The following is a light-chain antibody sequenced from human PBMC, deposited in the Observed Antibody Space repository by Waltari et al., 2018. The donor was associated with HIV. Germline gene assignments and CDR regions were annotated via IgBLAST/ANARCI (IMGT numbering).Light chain of an antibody. Sequence: QSALTQPPSASGSLGQSVTISCTGSRSDIGAYDFFSWFQQHPHSPPKLLLYELTRRPSTVSDRFSGSRSGNTAFLTVAGLQPDDEATYFCSSYGDSLKVLFGGGTNVTVL. CDR1: RSDIGAYDF. J-gene: IGLJ2*01. CDR2: ELT. CDR3: SSYGDSLKVL. V-gene: IGLV2-8*01.